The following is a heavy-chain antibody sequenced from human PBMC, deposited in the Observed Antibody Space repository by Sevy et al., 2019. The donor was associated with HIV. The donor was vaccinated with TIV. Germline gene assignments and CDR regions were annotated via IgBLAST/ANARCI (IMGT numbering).Heavy chain of an antibody. CDR1: GFTFSSYS. Sequence: SGYLRLSGAAPGFTFSSYSMNWCRQAPGKELGWFSYFISSSSSIYYSDSVKGRLTISRDTAKNSLSLQMTSLRDEETAVYDCARRVTGYWYFDLWGRGTLVIVSS. D-gene: IGHD2-21*02. J-gene: IGHJ2*01. CDR3: ARRVTGYWYFDL. V-gene: IGHV3-48*02. CDR2: FISSSSSI.